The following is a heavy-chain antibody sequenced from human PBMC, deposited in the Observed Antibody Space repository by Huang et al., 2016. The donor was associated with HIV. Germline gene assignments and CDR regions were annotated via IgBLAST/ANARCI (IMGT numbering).Heavy chain of an antibody. CDR2: ISNDGSNT. J-gene: IGHJ3*02. CDR1: GFPFNTPA. Sequence: QVQLVESGGGVVQPGRSLRLSCAASGFPFNTPAMHWVRPAPGNWLDWVAVISNDGSNTYYADSVKGPFTISRDSSKITLFLHMTSLRTEDTAVYYCARAKDTWDAYDIWGQGTMVIVSS. CDR3: ARAKDTWDAYDI. V-gene: IGHV3-30-3*01. D-gene: IGHD5-18*01.